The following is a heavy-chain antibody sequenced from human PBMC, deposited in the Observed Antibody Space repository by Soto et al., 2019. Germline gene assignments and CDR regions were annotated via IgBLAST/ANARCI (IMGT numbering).Heavy chain of an antibody. J-gene: IGHJ5*02. CDR2: IYYSGST. CDR3: ARVPFSSFGVADPPVGWFDP. Sequence: SETLSLTCTVSGGSISSSSYYWGWIRQPPGKGLEWIGSIYYSGSTYYNPSLKSRVTISVDTSKNRFSLKLTSATAADTAVYYCARVPFSSFGVADPPVGWFDPWGQGTLVTVSS. CDR1: GGSISSSSYY. D-gene: IGHD3-3*01. V-gene: IGHV4-39*07.